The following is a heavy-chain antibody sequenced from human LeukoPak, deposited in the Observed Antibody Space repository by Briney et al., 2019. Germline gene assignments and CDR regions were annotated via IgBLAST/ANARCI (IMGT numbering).Heavy chain of an antibody. V-gene: IGHV3-21*01. CDR3: ARDLVSRSNY. J-gene: IGHJ4*02. CDR2: ISSSGYYI. CDR1: GFTFSRYT. Sequence: GGSLRLSCAASGFTFSRYTMNWVRQSPGKGLEWVSSISSSGYYIYYADSVKGRFTISRDNAKNSLYLQMNSLRAEDTAVYYCARDLVSRSNYWGQGTPVTVSS. D-gene: IGHD6-6*01.